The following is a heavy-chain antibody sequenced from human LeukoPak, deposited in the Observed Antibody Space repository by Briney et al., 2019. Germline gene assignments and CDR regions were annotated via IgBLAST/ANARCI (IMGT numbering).Heavy chain of an antibody. CDR3: AKDPSAPIAAAGTANDY. CDR1: GFTFSSYA. CDR2: ISGSGGST. Sequence: AGGSLRLSCAASGFTFSSYAMSWVRQAPGKGLEWVSAISGSGGSTYYADSVKGRFTIPRDNSKNTLYLQMNSLRAEDTAVYYCAKDPSAPIAAAGTANDYWGQGTLVTVSS. D-gene: IGHD6-13*01. V-gene: IGHV3-23*01. J-gene: IGHJ4*02.